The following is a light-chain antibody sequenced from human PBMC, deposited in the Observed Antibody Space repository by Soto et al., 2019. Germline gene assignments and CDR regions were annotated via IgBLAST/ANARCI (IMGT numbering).Light chain of an antibody. CDR2: GAS. CDR1: QSVSSSY. J-gene: IGKJ1*01. V-gene: IGKV3-20*01. Sequence: EIVLTQSPGTLSLSPGESATLSCRASQSVSSSYLAWYQQKPGRAPRLLLYGASSRATGIPDRFSGSGCGRDFTLSISRLEPEDFAVYECRQYGSGPGTFGQGTKVEIK. CDR3: RQYGSGPGT.